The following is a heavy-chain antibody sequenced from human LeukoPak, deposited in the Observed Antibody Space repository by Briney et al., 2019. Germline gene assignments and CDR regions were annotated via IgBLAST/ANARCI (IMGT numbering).Heavy chain of an antibody. CDR3: ARGVVGTTGMGYYFDY. J-gene: IGHJ4*02. CDR2: ISNDGSNK. D-gene: IGHD1-26*01. CDR1: GFTFSSHG. V-gene: IGHV3-30*19. Sequence: PGGSLRLSCAASGFTFSSHGMHWVRQAPGKGLEWVTVISNDGSNKYYADSVKGRFTISRDNSKNTLYLQMSSLRAENTAIYYCARGVVGTTGMGYYFDYWGQGTLVTVSS.